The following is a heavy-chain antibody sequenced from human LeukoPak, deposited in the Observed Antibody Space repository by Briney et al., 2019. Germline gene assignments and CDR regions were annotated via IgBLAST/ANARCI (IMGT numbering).Heavy chain of an antibody. CDR2: IYHSGST. CDR1: GGSISSGGYS. CDR3: ARDRSGSLDY. D-gene: IGHD1-26*01. V-gene: IGHV4-30-2*01. Sequence: PSQTLSLTCAVSGGSISSGGYSWSWIRQPPGKGLEWIGYIYHSGSTYYNPSLKSRVTISVDRSKNQFSLKLSSVTAADTAVYYCARDRSGSLDYWGQGTLVTVSS. J-gene: IGHJ4*02.